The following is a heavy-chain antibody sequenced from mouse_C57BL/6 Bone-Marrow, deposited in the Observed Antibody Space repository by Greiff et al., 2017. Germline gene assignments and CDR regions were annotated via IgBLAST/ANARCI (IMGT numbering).Heavy chain of an antibody. CDR1: GYTFTDYY. V-gene: IGHV1-76*01. D-gene: IGHD1-1*01. Sequence: QVQLQQSGAELVRPGASVKLSCKASGYTFTDYYINWVKQRPGQGLEWIARIYPGSGNTYYNEKFKGKATLTAEKSSSTAYMQLSSLTSEDSAVYFCARGDYSSSYWYFDVWGTGTTVTVSS. J-gene: IGHJ1*03. CDR3: ARGDYSSSYWYFDV. CDR2: IYPGSGNT.